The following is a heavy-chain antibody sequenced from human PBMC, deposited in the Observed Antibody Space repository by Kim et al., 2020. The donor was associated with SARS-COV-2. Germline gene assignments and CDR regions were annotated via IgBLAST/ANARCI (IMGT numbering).Heavy chain of an antibody. CDR3: ARANYDILTGAIDY. Sequence: SETLSLTCAVYGGSFSGYYWSWIRQPPGKGLEWIGEINHSGSTNYNPSLKSRVTISVDTSKNQFSLKLSSVTAADTAVYYCARANYDILTGAIDYWGQGTLVTVSS. J-gene: IGHJ4*02. CDR1: GGSFSGYY. D-gene: IGHD3-9*01. CDR2: INHSGST. V-gene: IGHV4-34*01.